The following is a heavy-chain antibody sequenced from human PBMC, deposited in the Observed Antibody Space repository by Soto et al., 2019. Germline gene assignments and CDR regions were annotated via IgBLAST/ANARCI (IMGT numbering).Heavy chain of an antibody. CDR1: QFTFSSFT. V-gene: IGHV3-30-3*01. CDR2: ISNDGNKK. D-gene: IGHD3-3*01. J-gene: IGHJ4*02. Sequence: QLHLVESGGGVVQPGKSLRLSCGASQFTFSSFTMHWVRQAPGKGLEWVAIISNDGNKKFYADSVKGRFTISRDNSKNKLFLQMNSLRAEDTAVYYCARGGYYTFWNGSIGTYWGQGTLVTVSS. CDR3: ARGGYYTFWNGSIGTY.